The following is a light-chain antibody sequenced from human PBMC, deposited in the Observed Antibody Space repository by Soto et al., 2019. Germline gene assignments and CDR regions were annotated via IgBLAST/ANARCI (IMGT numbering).Light chain of an antibody. V-gene: IGLV2-23*02. CDR2: DVT. CDR3: CSYAAYNKWM. Sequence: QSALTQPASVSGSPGQSITISCTGTSTDIGTYSRVSWYLQYPGKAPKLMIYDVTKRPSGVSNRFSGSRSGSTASLTISGLQAEDEANYYWCSYAAYNKWMFGGGTKLTVL. J-gene: IGLJ3*02. CDR1: STDIGTYSR.